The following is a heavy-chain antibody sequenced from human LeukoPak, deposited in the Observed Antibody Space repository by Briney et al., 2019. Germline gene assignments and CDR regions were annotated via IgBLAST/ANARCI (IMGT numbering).Heavy chain of an antibody. CDR1: GGSISSYY. J-gene: IGHJ4*02. Sequence: SEPLSLTCTVSGGSISSYYWSWIRQPPGKGLEWIGYIYYSGSTNYNPSLKSRVTISVGTSKNQFSLKLSSVTAADTAVYYCARDRMFDYWGQGTLVTVSS. CDR3: ARDRMFDY. V-gene: IGHV4-59*01. CDR2: IYYSGST.